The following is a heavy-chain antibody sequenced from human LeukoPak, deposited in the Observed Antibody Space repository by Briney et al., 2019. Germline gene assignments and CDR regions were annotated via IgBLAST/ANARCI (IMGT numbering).Heavy chain of an antibody. V-gene: IGHV4-4*08. J-gene: IGHJ4*02. CDR2: IYISGNT. D-gene: IGHD2-2*02. CDR3: ARYCSSTNCYRIFDY. CDR1: GGSISSYY. Sequence: SETLSLTCTVSGGSISSYYWSWIRQPPGKGLEWVGRIYISGNTNYNPTLKNRVTILIDTSKNQFSLKLSSVTAADTAVYYCARYCSSTNCYRIFDYWGQGTLVTVSS.